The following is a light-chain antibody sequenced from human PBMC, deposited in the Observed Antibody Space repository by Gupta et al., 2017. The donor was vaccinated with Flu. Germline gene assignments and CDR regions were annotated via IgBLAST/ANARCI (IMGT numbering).Light chain of an antibody. J-gene: IGKJ4*01. V-gene: IGKV3-11*01. CDR2: DAS. Sequence: EIVLTQSPATLYSSPGESATLSCRASQSVGSFFAWYQQKPGQAPRLLIYDASKRVPGIPGRFSGSGSGTDFTLTITSLEPEDFALYFCHQRSNWPATFGGGTKVEIK. CDR1: QSVGSF. CDR3: HQRSNWPAT.